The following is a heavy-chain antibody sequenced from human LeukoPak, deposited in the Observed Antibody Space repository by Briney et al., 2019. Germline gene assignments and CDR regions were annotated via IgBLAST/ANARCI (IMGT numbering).Heavy chain of an antibody. CDR2: ISSNEYDT. CDR3: VKDLNGTWSFDY. Sequence: GGSLRLSCSASGFTFGAYFMHWVRQAPGKGLQYVSSISSNEYDTYYADSVKGRFTISRDNSKNTPFLQMNNLRPEDTAVYYCVKDLNGTWSFDYWGQGTLVTVSS. J-gene: IGHJ4*02. V-gene: IGHV3-64D*06. CDR1: GFTFGAYF. D-gene: IGHD2-8*01.